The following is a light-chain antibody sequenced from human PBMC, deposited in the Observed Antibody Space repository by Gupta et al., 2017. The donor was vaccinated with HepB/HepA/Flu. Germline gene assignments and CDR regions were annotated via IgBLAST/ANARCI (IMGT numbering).Light chain of an antibody. V-gene: IGKV1-39*01. CDR2: AAS. Sequence: DIQMTQSPSSLSASIGDRVTITCRASQSITTYLNWYQQKPGKAPKLLIYAASSLQSGVPSRFSGSGSGTDFTLTISRLQPEDFATYYCQQSFSTPGNTFGQGTKLVIK. CDR3: QQSFSTPGNT. CDR1: QSITTY. J-gene: IGKJ2*01.